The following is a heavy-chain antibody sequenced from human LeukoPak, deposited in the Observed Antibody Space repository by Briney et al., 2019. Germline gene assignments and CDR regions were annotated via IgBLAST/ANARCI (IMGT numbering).Heavy chain of an antibody. J-gene: IGHJ4*02. Sequence: ASVKVSCKACGYTFTSYGSSWVRQAPGQGLEWMGCISAYNGNTNYAQKLQGRVTMTTDTSTGTAYMELRSLRSDDTAVYYCARGRIAVAGNPFDYWGQGTLVTVSS. D-gene: IGHD6-19*01. V-gene: IGHV1-18*01. CDR1: GYTFTSYG. CDR2: ISAYNGNT. CDR3: ARGRIAVAGNPFDY.